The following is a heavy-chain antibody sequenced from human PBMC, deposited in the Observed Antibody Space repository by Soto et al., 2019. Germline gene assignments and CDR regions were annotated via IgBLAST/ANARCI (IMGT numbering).Heavy chain of an antibody. J-gene: IGHJ4*02. CDR3: AKGKVAGSRGYFDY. Sequence: EVQLVESGGDLVQPGRSLRLSCAASRFTFEDYAMHWVRQVPGKGLEWVSGITWNSGKIEYADSVKGRFTISRDNAKNSVHLQMSSLRPEDTALYYCAKGKVAGSRGYFDYWGQGTLVTVSS. CDR2: ITWNSGKI. CDR1: RFTFEDYA. D-gene: IGHD2-15*01. V-gene: IGHV3-9*01.